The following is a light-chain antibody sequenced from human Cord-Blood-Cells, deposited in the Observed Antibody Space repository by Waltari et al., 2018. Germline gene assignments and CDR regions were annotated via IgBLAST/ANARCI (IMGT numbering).Light chain of an antibody. J-gene: IGKJ4*01. Sequence: EIVMTQSPANLSVFPGEGATLPCRASQSVSSNLAWYQQNPGQAPRLLIYGASTRATGIPARFSGSGSGTQFTLTISSLQSEDFAVYYCQQYNNWPLTFGGGTKVEIK. CDR1: QSVSSN. CDR3: QQYNNWPLT. CDR2: GAS. V-gene: IGKV3-15*01.